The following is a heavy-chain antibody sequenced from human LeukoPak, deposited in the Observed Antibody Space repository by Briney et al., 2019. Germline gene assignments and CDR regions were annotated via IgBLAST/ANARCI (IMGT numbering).Heavy chain of an antibody. J-gene: IGHJ4*02. Sequence: SETLSLTCAVYGGSFSSYYWSWIRQPPGKGLEWIGEINHSGSTTYKPSLKSRVTISVDTSKNQFSLKLSSVTAADTAVYYCAKVRYCSGVNCYPDDNWGQGTLVTVSS. CDR1: GGSFSSYY. V-gene: IGHV4-34*01. CDR2: INHSGST. D-gene: IGHD2-15*01. CDR3: AKVRYCSGVNCYPDDN.